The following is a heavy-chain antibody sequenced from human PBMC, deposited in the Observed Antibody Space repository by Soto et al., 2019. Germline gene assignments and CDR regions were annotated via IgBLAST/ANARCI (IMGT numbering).Heavy chain of an antibody. Sequence: HPGGSLRLSCTAYNFAFGDYTVTWFRQPPGKGLEWVGFSRSKANGGTIEYAASVEGRFIISRDDFNSIAYLQMNSLKIEDTAVYYCTRHPPRQWLLQGMDVWGQGTSVTVSS. D-gene: IGHD6-19*01. J-gene: IGHJ6*02. CDR1: NFAFGDYT. CDR2: SRSKANGGTI. V-gene: IGHV3-49*03. CDR3: TRHPPRQWLLQGMDV.